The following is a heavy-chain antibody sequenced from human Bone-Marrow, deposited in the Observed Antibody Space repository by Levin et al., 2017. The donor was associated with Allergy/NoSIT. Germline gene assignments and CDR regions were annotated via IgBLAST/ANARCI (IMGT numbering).Heavy chain of an antibody. Sequence: GGSLRLSCKASGYSFSSYWIGWVRQMPGKGLEWMGIIYPGDSHTKYSPSFQGQVTISADKSTNTAFLQWSSLKASDTAMYYCARRPTGSSFGAFDPWGQGTLVAVSS. J-gene: IGHJ5*02. CDR3: ARRPTGSSFGAFDP. D-gene: IGHD4/OR15-4a*01. CDR1: GYSFSSYW. CDR2: IYPGDSHT. V-gene: IGHV5-51*01.